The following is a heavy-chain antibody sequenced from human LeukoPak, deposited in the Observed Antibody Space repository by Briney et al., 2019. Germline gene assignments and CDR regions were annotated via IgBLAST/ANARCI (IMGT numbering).Heavy chain of an antibody. CDR3: AREAERRDAFDI. CDR1: GFTFSSYS. J-gene: IGHJ3*02. V-gene: IGHV3-21*01. Sequence: GGSLRLSCAASGFTFSSYSMNWVRQAPGKGLEWVSSISSSSSYIYYADSVKGRFTISRDNSKNTLYLQMNSLRAEDTAVYYCAREAERRDAFDIWGQGTMVTVSS. D-gene: IGHD6-19*01. CDR2: ISSSSSYI.